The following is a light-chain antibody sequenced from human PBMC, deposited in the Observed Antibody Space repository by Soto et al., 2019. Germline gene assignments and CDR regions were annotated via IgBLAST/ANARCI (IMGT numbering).Light chain of an antibody. J-gene: IGLJ1*01. CDR2: YDS. CDR3: QVWDSSSGV. Sequence: SYELTQPPSVSVAPGKTARITCGGNNIGSKSVHWYQQKPGQAPALVIYYDSDRPSGIPERFSGSNSGNTATLTISRVEAGDEADYYCQVWDSSSGVFGTGTKLTVL. V-gene: IGLV3-21*04. CDR1: NIGSKS.